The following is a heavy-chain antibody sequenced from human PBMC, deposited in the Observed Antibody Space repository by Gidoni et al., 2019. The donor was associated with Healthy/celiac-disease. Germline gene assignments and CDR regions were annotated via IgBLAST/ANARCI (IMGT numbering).Heavy chain of an antibody. J-gene: IGHJ6*03. CDR3: ARERFSPYQLYYYMDV. CDR2: ISYDGSNK. V-gene: IGHV3-30-3*01. CDR1: GFTFSSYA. Sequence: QVQLVESGGGVVQPGRSLRLSGAASGFTFSSYAMHWVRQAPGKGLEWVAVISYDGSNKYYADSVKGRFTISRDNSKNTLYLQMNSLRAEDTAVYYCARERFSPYQLYYYMDVWGKGTTVTVSS. D-gene: IGHD2-2*01.